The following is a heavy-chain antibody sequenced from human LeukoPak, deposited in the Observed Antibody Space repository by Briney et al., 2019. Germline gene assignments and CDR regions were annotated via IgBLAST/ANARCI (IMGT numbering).Heavy chain of an antibody. CDR2: INAGNGNT. CDR1: GYTFTSYA. CDR3: ARDSLKTGEDWFDP. V-gene: IGHV1-3*01. D-gene: IGHD4-17*01. Sequence: GASVKVSCKASGYTFTSYAMNWVRQAPGQRLEWMGWINAGNGNTKYSQKFQGRVTITRDTSASTAYMELSSLRSEDTAVYYCARDSLKTGEDWFDPWGQGTLVTVSS. J-gene: IGHJ5*02.